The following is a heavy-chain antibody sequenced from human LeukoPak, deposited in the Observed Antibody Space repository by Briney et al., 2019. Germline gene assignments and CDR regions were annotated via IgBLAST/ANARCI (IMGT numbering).Heavy chain of an antibody. V-gene: IGHV1-69*05. CDR3: ASAVVVPAANDAFDI. CDR1: GGTFSSYA. CDR2: IIPIFGTA. J-gene: IGHJ3*02. D-gene: IGHD2-2*01. Sequence: SVKVSCKASGGTFSSYAISWVRQAPGQGLEWMGGIIPIFGTANYAQKFQGRVTITTDESTSTAYMELSSLRSEDTAVYYCASAVVVPAANDAFDIWGQGTMVTVSS.